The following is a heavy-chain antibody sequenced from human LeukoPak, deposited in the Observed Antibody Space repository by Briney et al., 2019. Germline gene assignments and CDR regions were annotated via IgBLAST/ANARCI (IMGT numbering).Heavy chain of an antibody. CDR1: GDSVRRYH. Sequence: SERLSLTCTVSGDSVRRYHWSWIRQSPGKGLEWIGYIYDSGSTNYNPSLKSRVTISVDTSKNQFSLKLRSVTPADTAVYYCAREVDDYCNGPYCYARLLDFWGQGTLVAVRS. CDR2: IYDSGST. J-gene: IGHJ4*02. V-gene: IGHV4-59*02. CDR3: AREVDDYCNGPYCYARLLDF. D-gene: IGHD2-15*01.